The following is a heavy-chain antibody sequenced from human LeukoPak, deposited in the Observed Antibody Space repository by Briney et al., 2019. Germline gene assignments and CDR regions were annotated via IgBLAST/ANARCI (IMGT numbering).Heavy chain of an antibody. J-gene: IGHJ5*02. CDR3: VRGFDP. V-gene: IGHV4-61*02. Sequence: PSETLSLTCTVSGDSISSGNYYWSCMRQPAGRGLEWIGRFSITGSTDYNPSLKSRVTISVDTSKNQFSLRLTSVTAADTAVYYCVRGFDPWGQGTLVTVSS. CDR2: FSITGST. CDR1: GDSISSGNYY.